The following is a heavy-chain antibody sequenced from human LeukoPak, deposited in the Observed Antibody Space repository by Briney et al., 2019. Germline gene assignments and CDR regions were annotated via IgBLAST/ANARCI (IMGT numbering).Heavy chain of an antibody. CDR1: GGSISSGGYY. V-gene: IGHV4-31*03. J-gene: IGHJ3*02. Sequence: SETLSLTCTVSGGSISSGGYYWSWIRQHPGKGLEWIGYIYYSGSTYYNPSLKSRVTISVGTSKNQFSLKLSSVTAADTAVYYCARDPYDFWSGYPGPNAFDIWGQGTMVTVSS. CDR3: ARDPYDFWSGYPGPNAFDI. D-gene: IGHD3-3*01. CDR2: IYYSGST.